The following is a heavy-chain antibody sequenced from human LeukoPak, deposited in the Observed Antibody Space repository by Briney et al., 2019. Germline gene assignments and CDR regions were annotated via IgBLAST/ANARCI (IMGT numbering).Heavy chain of an antibody. CDR2: INPNSGGT. Sequence: ASVKVSCKASGYTFTGYYMHWVRQAPGQGLEWMGWINPNSGGTNYAQKFQGRVTMTRDTSISTAYMELSSLSSDDTAVYYCARYEGCSGGSCFRVTDYWGQGTLVTVSS. D-gene: IGHD2-15*01. V-gene: IGHV1-2*02. J-gene: IGHJ4*02. CDR1: GYTFTGYY. CDR3: ARYEGCSGGSCFRVTDY.